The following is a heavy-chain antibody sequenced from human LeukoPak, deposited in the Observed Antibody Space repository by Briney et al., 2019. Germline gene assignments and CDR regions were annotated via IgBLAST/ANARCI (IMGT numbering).Heavy chain of an antibody. CDR2: IYYSGST. Sequence: PSETLSLTCTVTGGSISSYYWSWIRQPPGKGLEWIGYIYYSGSTNYNPSLKSRVTISVETSKNQFSLKLSSLTAADTAVYYCARIGHEDYYFDYWGQGTLVTVSS. CDR3: ARIGHEDYYFDY. V-gene: IGHV4-59*01. CDR1: GGSISSYY. J-gene: IGHJ4*02.